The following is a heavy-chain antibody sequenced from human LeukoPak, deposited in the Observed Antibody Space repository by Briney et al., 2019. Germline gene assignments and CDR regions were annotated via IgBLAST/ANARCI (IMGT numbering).Heavy chain of an antibody. CDR1: GFTFNNYP. CDR2: ISDSGDTT. Sequence: GGSLRLSWAASGFTFNNYPMAWVRQAPGKGLEWVSGISDSGDTTYYADSVKGRFTISRDNSKNTRYLHMNSLRAEDTAVYYCVKESGSFDILGQGTMVTVSS. V-gene: IGHV3-23*01. J-gene: IGHJ3*02. CDR3: VKESGSFDI.